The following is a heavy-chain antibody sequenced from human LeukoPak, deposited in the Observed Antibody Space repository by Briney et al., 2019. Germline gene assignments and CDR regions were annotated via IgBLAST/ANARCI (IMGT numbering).Heavy chain of an antibody. Sequence: PGGSLRLSCAASGFTFSSYWMHWVRQAPGKGLVWVSRINSDGSSTSYADSVKGRFTISRDNAKNTLYLQMNSLRAEDTAVYYCARDRRMATITDYYYYMDVWGKGTTVTISS. CDR3: ARDRRMATITDYYYYMDV. CDR2: INSDGSST. CDR1: GFTFSSYW. D-gene: IGHD5-24*01. V-gene: IGHV3-74*01. J-gene: IGHJ6*03.